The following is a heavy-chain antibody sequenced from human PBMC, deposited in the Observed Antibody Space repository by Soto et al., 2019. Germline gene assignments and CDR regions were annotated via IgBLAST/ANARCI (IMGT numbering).Heavy chain of an antibody. CDR3: ATRIVGATPYYYGMDV. Sequence: QVQLQQWGAGLLKPSETLSLTCAVYGGSFSGYYWSWIRQPPGKGLEWIGEINHSGSTNYNPSLKSRVTISXXAXKXXFSLKLSSVTAADTAVYYCATRIVGATPYYYGMDVWGQGTTVTVSS. CDR2: INHSGST. J-gene: IGHJ6*02. D-gene: IGHD1-26*01. CDR1: GGSFSGYY. V-gene: IGHV4-34*01.